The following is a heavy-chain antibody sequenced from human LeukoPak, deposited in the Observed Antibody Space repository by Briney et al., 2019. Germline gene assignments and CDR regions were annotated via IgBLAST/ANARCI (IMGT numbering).Heavy chain of an antibody. CDR3: ARDGYDSSGYSSYFDY. J-gene: IGHJ4*02. Sequence: GGSLRLSCAASGFTISSNYMSWVRQAPGKGPEWVSVIYSSGTTYYADSVKGRFTISRHNSKNTLYLQMNSLRAEDTAVYYCARDGYDSSGYSSYFDYWGQGTLVSLST. CDR2: IYSSGTT. CDR1: GFTISSNY. V-gene: IGHV3-53*04. D-gene: IGHD3-22*01.